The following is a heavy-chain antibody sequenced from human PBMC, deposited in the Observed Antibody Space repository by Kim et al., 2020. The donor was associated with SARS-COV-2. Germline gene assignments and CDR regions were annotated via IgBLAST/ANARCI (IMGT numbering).Heavy chain of an antibody. Sequence: GGSLRLSCAASGFTFSSYAMHWVRQAPGKGLEWVAVISYDGSNKYYVDSVKGRFTISRDNSKNTLYLQMNSLRAEDTAVYYCARVSGYSSSWYVGYYYGMDVWGQGTTVTVSS. J-gene: IGHJ6*02. V-gene: IGHV3-30*04. CDR1: GFTFSSYA. CDR2: ISYDGSNK. D-gene: IGHD6-13*01. CDR3: ARVSGYSSSWYVGYYYGMDV.